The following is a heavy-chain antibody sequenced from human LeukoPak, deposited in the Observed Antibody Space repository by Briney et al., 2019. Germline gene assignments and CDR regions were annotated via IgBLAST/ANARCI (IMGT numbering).Heavy chain of an antibody. D-gene: IGHD2-2*01. V-gene: IGHV3-23*01. CDR3: ARDHCATTGCYEAYYYGLHV. J-gene: IGHJ6*02. Sequence: PGGSLRLSCAASGFTFSSYAMSWVRQAPGKGLEWVSAISGSGGSTYYADSVKGRFTISRDNSKNTLYLQMNSLRAEDTAVYYCARDHCATTGCYEAYYYGLHVWGQGTTVTVSS. CDR2: ISGSGGST. CDR1: GFTFSSYA.